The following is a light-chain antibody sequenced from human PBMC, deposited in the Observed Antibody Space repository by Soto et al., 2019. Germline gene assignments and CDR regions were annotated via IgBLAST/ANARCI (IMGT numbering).Light chain of an antibody. J-gene: IGKJ4*01. CDR1: QSVSSN. CDR2: GAS. V-gene: IGKV3-15*01. Sequence: EIVMTQSPATLSVSPGERATLSCRASQSVSSNLAWYQQKPGQAPRLLIYGASTRATGIPARFSGSGSGTEFTLTISSLQSEDFAVYYCQQYGNWPPAFGGGTKVDIK. CDR3: QQYGNWPPA.